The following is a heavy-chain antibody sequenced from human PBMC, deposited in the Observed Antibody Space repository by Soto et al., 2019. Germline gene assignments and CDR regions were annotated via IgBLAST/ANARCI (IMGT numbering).Heavy chain of an antibody. V-gene: IGHV1-18*04. D-gene: IGHD2-21*01. CDR2: ISGYNGNT. CDR1: GYTFSGYS. Sequence: QVVLEQSGGEVKKPGASVKVSCKASGYTFSGYSITWVRQAPGQGLEWMGRISGYNGNTNYARTLRGRLTLTTDTSTSTAYMELRSLTSDDTAVYYCARDVFCGGAPACPDMDVWGQVTTVTVSS. CDR3: ARDVFCGGAPACPDMDV. J-gene: IGHJ6*02.